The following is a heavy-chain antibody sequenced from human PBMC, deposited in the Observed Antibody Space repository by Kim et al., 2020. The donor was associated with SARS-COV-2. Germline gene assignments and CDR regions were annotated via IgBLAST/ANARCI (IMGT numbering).Heavy chain of an antibody. J-gene: IGHJ4*02. V-gene: IGHV3-30*18. D-gene: IGHD3-9*01. Sequence: GGSLRLSCAASGFTFSSYGMHWVRQAPGKGLEWVAVISYDGSNKYYADSVKGRFTISRDNSKNTLYLQMNSLRAEDTAVYYCAKVHNVLRYFDSTFGRPDYFDYWGQGTLVTVSS. CDR3: AKVHNVLRYFDSTFGRPDYFDY. CDR2: ISYDGSNK. CDR1: GFTFSSYG.